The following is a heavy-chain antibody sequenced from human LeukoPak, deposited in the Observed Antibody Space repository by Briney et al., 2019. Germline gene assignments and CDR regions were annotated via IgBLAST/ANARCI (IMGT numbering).Heavy chain of an antibody. V-gene: IGHV3-11*01. Sequence: GGSLRLSCAASGFTFSDYYMSWIRQAPGKGLEWISYISSSGSTIYYADSVKGRFTISRDNAKNSLYLPMNSLRAEDTAVYYCARGGLLYYYYMDVWGKGTTVTVSS. CDR3: ARGGLLYYYYMDV. D-gene: IGHD1-26*01. J-gene: IGHJ6*03. CDR2: ISSSGSTI. CDR1: GFTFSDYY.